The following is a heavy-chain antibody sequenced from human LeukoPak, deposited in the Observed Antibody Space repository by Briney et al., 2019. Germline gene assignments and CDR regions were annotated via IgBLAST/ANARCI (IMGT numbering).Heavy chain of an antibody. CDR3: ARGRYCSADICSGGDAFDI. D-gene: IGHD2-15*01. V-gene: IGHV4-4*07. Sequence: SETLSLTCTVSGDSINNYYWSWIRQPAGKGLEWIGRIYTRGSTNYNPSLKSRVTMSVDTSKNQFSLKLSSVTAADTAVYYCARGRYCSADICSGGDAFDIWGQGTMVSVSS. CDR1: GDSINNYY. J-gene: IGHJ3*02. CDR2: IYTRGST.